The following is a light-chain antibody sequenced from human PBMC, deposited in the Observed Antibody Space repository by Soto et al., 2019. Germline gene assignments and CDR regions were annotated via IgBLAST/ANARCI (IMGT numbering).Light chain of an antibody. Sequence: DIQLTQSTASLSASLGDRVTITWRASEGGSSYLNWYQLKKVTAPKLLIYAASNLQSGVPPRFSGSGYGKDFTLTIAALQPDDFATYYCHQSFSSPRTFGQGTKVDIK. J-gene: IGKJ1*01. CDR2: AAS. CDR1: EGGSSY. V-gene: IGKV1-39*01. CDR3: HQSFSSPRT.